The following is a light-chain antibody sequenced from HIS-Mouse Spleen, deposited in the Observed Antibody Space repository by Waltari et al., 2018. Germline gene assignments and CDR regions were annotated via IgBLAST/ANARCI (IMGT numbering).Light chain of an antibody. V-gene: IGLV1-51*01. Sequence: QSVLTQPPSVSAAPGQKVTISCSGSSPNIGNTSVSWYQQLPGTAPKLLIYDNNKRPSGIPDRFSGSKSGTSATLGITGLQTGDEADYYCGTWDSSLSAVVFGGGTKLTVL. CDR2: DNN. CDR1: SPNIGNTS. J-gene: IGLJ2*01. CDR3: GTWDSSLSAVV.